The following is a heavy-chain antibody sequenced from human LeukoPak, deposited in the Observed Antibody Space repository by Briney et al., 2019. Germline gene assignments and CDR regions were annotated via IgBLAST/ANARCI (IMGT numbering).Heavy chain of an antibody. CDR3: ARAGFVVVAATTELWFDP. Sequence: ASVKVSCKASGYTFTGYYMHWVRQAPGQGLEWMGWINPNNGGTNYAQKFQGRVTMTRDTSISTAYMELSRLRSDDTAVYYCARAGFVVVAATTELWFDPWGQGTLVTVSS. CDR2: INPNNGGT. D-gene: IGHD2-15*01. V-gene: IGHV1-2*02. CDR1: GYTFTGYY. J-gene: IGHJ5*02.